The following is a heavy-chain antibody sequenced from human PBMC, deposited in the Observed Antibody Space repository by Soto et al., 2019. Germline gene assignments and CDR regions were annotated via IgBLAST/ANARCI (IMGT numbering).Heavy chain of an antibody. V-gene: IGHV1-18*01. CDR1: GYTFTSYG. CDR3: ASSIAPAGPLAD. Sequence: ASVKVSCKASGYTFTSYGISWVRQAPGQGLEWMGWISAYNGNTNYAQKLQGRVTMTTDTSTSTAYMELRSLRSDDTAVYYCASSIAPAGPLADWGQGTLVTVSS. D-gene: IGHD6-13*01. J-gene: IGHJ1*01. CDR2: ISAYNGNT.